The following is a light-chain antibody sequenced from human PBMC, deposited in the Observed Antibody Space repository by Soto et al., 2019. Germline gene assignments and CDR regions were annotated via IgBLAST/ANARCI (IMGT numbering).Light chain of an antibody. CDR2: ATS. J-gene: IGKJ4*01. Sequence: EILMTQSPATLSVSPGERASLSCMASQSVSSNLAWYQQKPGQTPRLLIYATSTRATGIPARFSGSGSGTEFTLTISSLQSEDFAVYYCQHYNNWPLTFGGGTKVDNK. V-gene: IGKV3-15*01. CDR3: QHYNNWPLT. CDR1: QSVSSN.